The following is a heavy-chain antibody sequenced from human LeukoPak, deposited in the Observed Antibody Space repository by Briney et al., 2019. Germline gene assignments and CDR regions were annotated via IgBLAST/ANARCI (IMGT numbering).Heavy chain of an antibody. CDR1: GFTLSSYG. J-gene: IGHJ3*02. Sequence: AGSLRLSCAASGFTLSSYGLHWVRQAPGKGLEWVAVLWYDGSNKYYADSVKGRVTISRDNSKNTLYLQMNSLRAEDTAVYYCARDRLGYDSSGYDAFDIWGQGTMVTVSS. CDR3: ARDRLGYDSSGYDAFDI. V-gene: IGHV3-33*01. CDR2: LWYDGSNK. D-gene: IGHD3-22*01.